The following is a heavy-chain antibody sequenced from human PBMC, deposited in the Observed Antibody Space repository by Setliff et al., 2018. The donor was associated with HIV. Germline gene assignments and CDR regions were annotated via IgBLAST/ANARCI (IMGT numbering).Heavy chain of an antibody. CDR1: GFTFSTYS. V-gene: IGHV3-48*01. J-gene: IGHJ6*03. D-gene: IGHD2-15*01. Sequence: QPGGSLRLSCAASGFTFSTYSMNWVRQAPGKGLEWVSYISSSGSTIYYADSVKGRFTISRDNAKNSLSLQMDSLRAEDTAVYYCARDWEVVAVTAHMDVWGKGTTVTVSS. CDR2: ISSSGSTI. CDR3: ARDWEVVAVTAHMDV.